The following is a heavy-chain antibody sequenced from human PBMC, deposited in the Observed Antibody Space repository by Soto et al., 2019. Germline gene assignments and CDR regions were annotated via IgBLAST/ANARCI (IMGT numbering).Heavy chain of an antibody. CDR3: ARDCSSTSCYPLYYYGTDV. CDR1: GGTFSSYA. J-gene: IGHJ6*02. V-gene: IGHV1-69*13. CDR2: IIPIFGTA. Sequence: SVKVSCKASGGTFSSYAISWVRQAPGQGLEWMGGIIPIFGTANYAQKFQGRVTITADESTSTAYMELSSLRSEDTAVYYCARDCSSTSCYPLYYYGTDVWGQGTTVTVSS. D-gene: IGHD2-2*01.